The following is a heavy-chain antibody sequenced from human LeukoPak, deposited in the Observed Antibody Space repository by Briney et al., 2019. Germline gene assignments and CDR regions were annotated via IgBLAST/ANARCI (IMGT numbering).Heavy chain of an antibody. D-gene: IGHD2-8*01. CDR2: FDPEDGET. Sequence: EASVKVSCKVSGYTLTELSMHWERQAPGKGLEWMGGFDPEDGETIYAQKFQGRVTMTEDTSTDTAYMELSSLRSEDTAVYYCATGYRVYAEKNSYWGQGTLVTVSS. CDR3: ATGYRVYAEKNSY. J-gene: IGHJ4*02. V-gene: IGHV1-24*01. CDR1: GYTLTELS.